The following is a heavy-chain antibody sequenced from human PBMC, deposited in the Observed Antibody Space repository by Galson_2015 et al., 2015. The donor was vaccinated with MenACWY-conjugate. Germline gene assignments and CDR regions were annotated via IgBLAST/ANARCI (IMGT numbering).Heavy chain of an antibody. CDR1: GFTFSSYD. CDR3: ARGVYDSSGYYFP. Sequence: SLRLSCAASGFTFSSYDMNWVRQAPGKGLEWVSYISSSGNTIYYADSVKGRFTISRDNAKNSLYLQMNSLRAEDTAVYYCARGVYDSSGYYFPRGQGTLVTASS. V-gene: IGHV3-48*03. J-gene: IGHJ1*01. D-gene: IGHD3-22*01. CDR2: ISSSGNTI.